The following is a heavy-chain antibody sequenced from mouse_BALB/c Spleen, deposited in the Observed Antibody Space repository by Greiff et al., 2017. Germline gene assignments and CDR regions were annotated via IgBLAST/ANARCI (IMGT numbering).Heavy chain of an antibody. J-gene: IGHJ2*01. CDR1: GFTFTDYY. CDR2: IRNKANGYTT. Sequence: DVKLVESGGGLVQPGGSLRLSCATSGFTFTDYYMSWVRQPPGKALEWLGFIRNKANGYTTEYSASVKGRFTISRDNSQSILYLQMNTLRAEDSATYYCARAAGYDYFDYWGQGTTLTVSS. CDR3: ARAAGYDYFDY. D-gene: IGHD1-2*01. V-gene: IGHV7-3*02.